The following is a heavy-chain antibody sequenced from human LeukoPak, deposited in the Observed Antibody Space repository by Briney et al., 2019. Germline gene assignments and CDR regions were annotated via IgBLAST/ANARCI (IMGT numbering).Heavy chain of an antibody. Sequence: GESLKISCNGSGYSFTSYWIGWVRQMPGKGLEGMGVIYPGDSDTRYSPSFQGQVTISADKSISTAYPQWSSLKASDTAMYYCARSIAAAGNDNWFDPWGQGTLVTVSS. CDR1: GYSFTSYW. CDR3: ARSIAAAGNDNWFDP. D-gene: IGHD6-13*01. J-gene: IGHJ5*02. CDR2: IYPGDSDT. V-gene: IGHV5-51*01.